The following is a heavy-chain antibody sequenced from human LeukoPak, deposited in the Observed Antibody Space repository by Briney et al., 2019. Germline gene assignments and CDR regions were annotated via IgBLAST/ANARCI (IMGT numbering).Heavy chain of an antibody. CDR2: ISDTGDKT. Sequence: PGGSLRLSCSASGFTLRSYAMGWVRQAPGKGLEWVSAISDTGDKTYYADSVKGRFTISRDNSKNTLYLQMNSLRAEDTAVYYCAKSHYGSGSNNWFDPWGQGTLVTVSS. CDR1: GFTLRSYA. CDR3: AKSHYGSGSNNWFDP. V-gene: IGHV3-23*01. D-gene: IGHD3-10*01. J-gene: IGHJ5*02.